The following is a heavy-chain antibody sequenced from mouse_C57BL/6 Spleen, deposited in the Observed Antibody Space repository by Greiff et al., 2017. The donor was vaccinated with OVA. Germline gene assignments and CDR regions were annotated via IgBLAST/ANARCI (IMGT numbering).Heavy chain of an antibody. CDR1: GYTFTSYW. Sequence: QVHVKQPGAELVRPGSSVKLSCKASGYTFTSYWMDWVKQRPGQGLEWIGNIYPSDSETHYNQKFKDKATLTVDKSSSTAYMQRSSLTSEDSAVYYCARRYYGSNYWYFDVWGTGTTVTVSS. CDR2: IYPSDSET. J-gene: IGHJ1*03. D-gene: IGHD1-1*01. V-gene: IGHV1-61*01. CDR3: ARRYYGSNYWYFDV.